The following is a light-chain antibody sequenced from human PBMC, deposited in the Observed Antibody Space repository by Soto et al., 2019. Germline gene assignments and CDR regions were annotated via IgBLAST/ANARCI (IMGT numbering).Light chain of an antibody. CDR3: QQTFSPPCT. V-gene: IGKV1-39*01. Sequence: DIQMTQSLSSLSASVGDTVTITCRASQSISNSLSWYQQKPGKAPKFLIYVTSTLQRGVPSRFRGSGSGTDFTLTISSLQPEDVATFHCQQTFSPPCTLGQGTKLEIK. CDR2: VTS. J-gene: IGKJ2*02. CDR1: QSISNS.